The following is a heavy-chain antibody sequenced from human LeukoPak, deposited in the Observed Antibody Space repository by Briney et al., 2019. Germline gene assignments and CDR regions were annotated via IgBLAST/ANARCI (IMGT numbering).Heavy chain of an antibody. Sequence: PGRSLRLSCAASGFTFSSYGMHWVRQAPGKGLEWVALIWDDGSNKYYADSVKGRFTISRDTSKNTLCLQMNSLRAEDTAVYYCAKDLRRAISGVVIPVYYYYMDVWGKGTTVTVSS. J-gene: IGHJ6*03. D-gene: IGHD3-3*01. CDR2: IWDDGSNK. CDR3: AKDLRRAISGVVIPVYYYYMDV. CDR1: GFTFSSYG. V-gene: IGHV3-33*06.